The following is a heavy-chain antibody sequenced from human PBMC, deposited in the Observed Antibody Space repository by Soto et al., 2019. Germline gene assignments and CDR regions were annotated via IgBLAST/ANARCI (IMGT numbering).Heavy chain of an antibody. CDR3: ARDKDRQQLGGNYYYILDV. CDR2: IMPIFRTP. CDR1: GGTFSNSA. D-gene: IGHD3-10*01. J-gene: IGHJ6*02. V-gene: IGHV1-69*12. Sequence: QVQLEQSGAEVKKPGSSVKVSCKASGGTFSNSAISWVRQAPGQGLEWMGGIMPIFRTPDYAQKFQGRVTITADXSXXXGXXELSGLKSDDTAVYYCARDKDRQQLGGNYYYILDVWGQGTTVTVSS.